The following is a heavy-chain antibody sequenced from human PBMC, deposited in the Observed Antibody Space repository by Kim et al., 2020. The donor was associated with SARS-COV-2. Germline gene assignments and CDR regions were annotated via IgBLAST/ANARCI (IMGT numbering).Heavy chain of an antibody. V-gene: IGHV3-30*18. J-gene: IGHJ1*01. CDR1: GFTFSNYG. CDR3: AKDRQQYNVTLPVSIDVRVFVC. D-gene: IGHD3-3*01. Sequence: GGSLRLSCAASGFTFSNYGMHWVRQTPNKGLEWVAIISYDGNIKYYADSVKGRFTISRDNSKNTLYLQMNSLRAADTAVYYCAKDRQQYNVTLPVSIDVRVFVCWDRGTVVTVS. CDR2: ISYDGNIK.